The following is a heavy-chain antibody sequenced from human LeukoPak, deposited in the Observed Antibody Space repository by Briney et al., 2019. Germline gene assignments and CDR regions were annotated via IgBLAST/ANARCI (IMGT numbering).Heavy chain of an antibody. D-gene: IGHD2-2*01. CDR3: ASLPKNPPALLDAFDI. V-gene: IGHV4-34*01. J-gene: IGHJ3*02. CDR1: GGSFSGYY. Sequence: KPSETLSLTCAVYGGSFSGYYWSWIRQPPGKGLEWIGEINHSGSTNYNPSLKSRVTISVDTSKNQFSLKLSSVTAADTAVYYCASLPKNPPALLDAFDIWGQGTMVTVSS. CDR2: INHSGST.